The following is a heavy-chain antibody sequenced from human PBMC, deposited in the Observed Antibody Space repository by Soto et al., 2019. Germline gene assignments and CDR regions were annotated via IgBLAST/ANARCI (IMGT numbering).Heavy chain of an antibody. V-gene: IGHV1-8*01. CDR3: ARGYCGGDCYSGWFDP. CDR1: GYTFTSYD. Sequence: QVQLVQSGAEVKKPGASVKVSCKASGYTFTSYDINWVRQATGQGLEWMGWMNPNSGNTGYAQKFQGRVTMTRNTSISTAYMELSSLRSEDTAMYYCARGYCGGDCYSGWFDPWGQGTLVTVSS. CDR2: MNPNSGNT. D-gene: IGHD2-21*02. J-gene: IGHJ5*02.